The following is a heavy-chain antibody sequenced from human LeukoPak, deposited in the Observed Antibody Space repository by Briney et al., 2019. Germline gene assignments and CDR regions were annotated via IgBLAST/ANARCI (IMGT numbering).Heavy chain of an antibody. CDR1: GFTFSSYW. D-gene: IGHD6-13*01. V-gene: IGHV3-7*01. CDR2: IKQDGSEK. CDR3: ARATGYSSSWYHRGYYFDY. J-gene: IGHJ4*02. Sequence: PGGSLRLSCAASGFTFSSYWMSWVRQAPGKGLEWVANIKQDGSEKYYVDSVKGRFTISRDDAKNSLYLQMNSLRAEDTAVYYCARATGYSSSWYHRGYYFDYWGQGTLVTVSS.